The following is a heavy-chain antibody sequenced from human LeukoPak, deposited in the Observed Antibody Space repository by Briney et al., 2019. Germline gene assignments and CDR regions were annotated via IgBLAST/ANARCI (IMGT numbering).Heavy chain of an antibody. CDR3: SEGYFEPFDH. V-gene: IGHV4-59*02. Sequence: KASETLSLTCVVSGASVSSSHWNWIRQLPGKGLEWIACLSYTGKADYNPSLTGRATISFGTSGNQVSLTLRSVTAADTAVYYCSEGYFEPFDHWGQGTLVTVAS. D-gene: IGHD2/OR15-2a*01. J-gene: IGHJ4*02. CDR2: LSYTGKA. CDR1: GASVSSSH.